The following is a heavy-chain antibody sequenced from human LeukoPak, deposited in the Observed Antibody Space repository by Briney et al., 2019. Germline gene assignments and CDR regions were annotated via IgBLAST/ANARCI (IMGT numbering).Heavy chain of an antibody. D-gene: IGHD6-19*01. V-gene: IGHV3-23*01. CDR1: GFTFSSYA. J-gene: IGHJ4*02. CDR3: AKDREGGVADFFDY. Sequence: GGSLSLSCAASGFTFSSYAMTWVRQAPGKGLEWVSGISGSGDNTYYADSVKGRFTIPRDNSKNTLYLQMNSLRADDTAVYYCAKDREGGVADFFDYWGQGTLVTVSS. CDR2: ISGSGDNT.